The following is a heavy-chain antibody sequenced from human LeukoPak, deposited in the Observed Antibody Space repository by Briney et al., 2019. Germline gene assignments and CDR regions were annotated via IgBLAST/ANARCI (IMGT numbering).Heavy chain of an antibody. D-gene: IGHD2-21*02. Sequence: SETLSLTCAVYGGSFSGYYWSWIRQPPGNGLEWIGEINHSGSTNYNPSLKSRVTISVDTSKNQFSLKLSSVTAADTAVYYCAREQEGVVVTARGYYFDYWGQGTLVTVSS. CDR3: AREQEGVVVTARGYYFDY. J-gene: IGHJ4*02. CDR2: INHSGST. V-gene: IGHV4-34*01. CDR1: GGSFSGYY.